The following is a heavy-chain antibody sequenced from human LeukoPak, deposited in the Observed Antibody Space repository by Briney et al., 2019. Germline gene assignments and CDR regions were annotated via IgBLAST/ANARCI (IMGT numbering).Heavy chain of an antibody. CDR2: ISSSGSTI. Sequence: PGGSLRLSCAPSGFTFSDYYMSWIRQAPGKGLEWVSYISSSGSTIYYADSVKGRFTISRDNAKNSLYLQMNSLRAEDTAVYYCARYPVVTPYYFDYWGQGTLVTVSS. D-gene: IGHD4-23*01. V-gene: IGHV3-11*01. CDR1: GFTFSDYY. CDR3: ARYPVVTPYYFDY. J-gene: IGHJ4*02.